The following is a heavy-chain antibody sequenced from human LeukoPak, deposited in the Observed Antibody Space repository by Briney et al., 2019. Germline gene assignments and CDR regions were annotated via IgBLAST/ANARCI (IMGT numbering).Heavy chain of an antibody. CDR3: ARASHWNQLHYFDY. CDR1: GGSFSGYY. CDR2: INHSGST. V-gene: IGHV4-34*01. J-gene: IGHJ4*02. Sequence: SETLSLTCAVYGGSFSGYYWSWIRQPPGKGLEWIGEINHSGSTNYNPSLKSRVTISVDKSKNQFSLKLSSVTAADTAVYYCARASHWNQLHYFDYWGQGTLVTVSS. D-gene: IGHD1-1*01.